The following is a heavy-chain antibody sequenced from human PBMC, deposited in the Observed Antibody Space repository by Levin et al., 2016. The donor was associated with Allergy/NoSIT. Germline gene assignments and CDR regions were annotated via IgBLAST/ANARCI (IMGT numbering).Heavy chain of an antibody. V-gene: IGHV4-34*01. CDR2: INHSGST. CDR1: GGSFSGYY. D-gene: IGHD3-3*01. J-gene: IGHJ5*02. Sequence: GSLRLSCAVYGGSFSGYYWSWIRQPPGKGLEWIGEINHSGSTNYNPSLKSRVTISVDTSKNQFSLKLSSVTAADTAVYYCARGFERPPDFWSGYKGRSWFDPWGQGTLVTVSS. CDR3: ARGFERPPDFWSGYKGRSWFDP.